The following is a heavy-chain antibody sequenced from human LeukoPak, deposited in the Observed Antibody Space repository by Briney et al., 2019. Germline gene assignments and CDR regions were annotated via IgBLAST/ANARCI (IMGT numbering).Heavy chain of an antibody. V-gene: IGHV3-23*01. Sequence: GGSLRLSCAASGFTFTTYPMTWVRQAPGKGLEWVSAISGSGGSTYYADSVKGRFTISRDNSKNTLYLQMSSLRAEDTAVYYCVKIPIQLWFEDAFDIWGQGTTVTVSS. J-gene: IGHJ3*02. D-gene: IGHD5-18*01. CDR2: ISGSGGST. CDR3: VKIPIQLWFEDAFDI. CDR1: GFTFTTYP.